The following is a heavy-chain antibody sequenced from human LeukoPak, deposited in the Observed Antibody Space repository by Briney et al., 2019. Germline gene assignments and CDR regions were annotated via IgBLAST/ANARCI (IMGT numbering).Heavy chain of an antibody. V-gene: IGHV4-61*02. CDR2: IYTTGST. J-gene: IGHJ4*02. Sequence: SETLSLTCTVSGGSITSHSYQWSWIRQPAGKGLEWIGRIYTTGSTSYNPSLKSRVSISVDTSKNQFSLNLRSVTAADTAVYYCARSPDSSGWYGSNDYWGQGTLVTVSS. CDR1: GGSITSHSYQ. CDR3: ARSPDSSGWYGSNDY. D-gene: IGHD6-19*01.